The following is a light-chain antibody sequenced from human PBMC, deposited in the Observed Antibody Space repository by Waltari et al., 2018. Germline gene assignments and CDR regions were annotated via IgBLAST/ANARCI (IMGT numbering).Light chain of an antibody. CDR3: QTWITGSRI. CDR2: INSDGTD. Sequence: QVVLTQSPSASASLGASVKLTCTLNSGHTTYAIAWYKQQPQKGPRFVLKINSDGTDIRGDGIPDRFSGSLSGAERYLTISSLKSEDEADYFCQTWITGSRIFGRGTRLTVL. CDR1: SGHTTYA. J-gene: IGLJ2*01. V-gene: IGLV4-69*01.